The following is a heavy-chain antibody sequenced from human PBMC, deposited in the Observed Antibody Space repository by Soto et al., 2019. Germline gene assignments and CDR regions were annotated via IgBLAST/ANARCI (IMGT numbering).Heavy chain of an antibody. D-gene: IGHD6-19*01. Sequence: QVPLVQSGAEVKKPGSSVKVSCEASGGTFSSNTISWVRQAPGQGLEWMGGIIPIFGAANYAQKFQGRVTVTADESTSTAHMELRSLRSDDTAVYYCARGRGSAVAGNWYFDLWGRGTLVTVSS. V-gene: IGHV1-69*12. J-gene: IGHJ2*01. CDR2: IIPIFGAA. CDR3: ARGRGSAVAGNWYFDL. CDR1: GGTFSSNT.